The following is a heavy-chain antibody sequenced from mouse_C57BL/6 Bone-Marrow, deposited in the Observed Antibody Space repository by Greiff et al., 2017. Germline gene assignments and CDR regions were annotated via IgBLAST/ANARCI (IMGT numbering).Heavy chain of an antibody. CDR1: GYTFTDYN. Sequence: VQLKQSGPELVKPGASVKIPCKASGYTFTDYNMDWVKQSHGKSLEWIGDINPNNGGTIYNQKFKGKATLTVDKSSSTAYIELRSLTSEDTAVYYCARSVMITGYYYAMDYWGQGTSVTVSS. J-gene: IGHJ4*01. CDR2: INPNNGGT. V-gene: IGHV1-18*01. D-gene: IGHD2-4*01. CDR3: ARSVMITGYYYAMDY.